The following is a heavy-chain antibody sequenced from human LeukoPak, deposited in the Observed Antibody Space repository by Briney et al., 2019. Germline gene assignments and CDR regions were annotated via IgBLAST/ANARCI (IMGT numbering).Heavy chain of an antibody. CDR3: AIGLVRGNFDY. CDR1: GFTFSSYG. Sequence: GGSLRLSCAASGFTFSSYGMHGVRQAPGNGLEWVAVISYVGSNKYYADSVKGRFTISRDNSKNTLYLQMNSLRAEDTAVYYCAIGLVRGNFDYWGQGTLVTVSS. J-gene: IGHJ4*02. D-gene: IGHD6-19*01. V-gene: IGHV3-30*03. CDR2: ISYVGSNK.